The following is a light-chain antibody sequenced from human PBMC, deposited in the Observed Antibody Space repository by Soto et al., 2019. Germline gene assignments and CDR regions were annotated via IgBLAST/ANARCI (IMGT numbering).Light chain of an antibody. V-gene: IGLV2-14*01. CDR1: SSDVGGYNY. CDR3: SSYTSSSTRV. CDR2: DVS. Sequence: QSVLTQPAPVSGSPGQSITISCTGTSSDVGGYNYVSWYQQHPGKAPKLMIYDVSNLPSGVFNRFSGSKSGNTASLTISGLQAEDEADYYCSSYTSSSTRVFGTGTKVTVL. J-gene: IGLJ1*01.